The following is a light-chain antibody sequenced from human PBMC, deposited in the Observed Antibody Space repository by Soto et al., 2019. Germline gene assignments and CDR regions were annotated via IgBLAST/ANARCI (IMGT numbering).Light chain of an antibody. Sequence: IQITQDPSSLCASGGDSVIISCRASQSISSWLAWFQQKPGKAPKLLIYAASSLQSGVPSRFSGSGSETDFTLTISSLQPEDFATYSCQQSYSTTRTFAHRTMVDI. CDR3: QQSYSTTRT. CDR2: AAS. V-gene: IGKV1-39*01. CDR1: QSISSW. J-gene: IGKJ1*01.